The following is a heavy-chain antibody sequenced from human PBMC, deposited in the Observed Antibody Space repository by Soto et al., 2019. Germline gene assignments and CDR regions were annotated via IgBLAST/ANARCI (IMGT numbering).Heavy chain of an antibody. D-gene: IGHD3-22*01. CDR1: GGSISSSSYY. CDR2: IYYSGST. Sequence: PSETLSLTCTVSGGSISSSSYYWGWIRQPPGKGLEWIGSIYYSGSTYYNPSLRSRVTISVDTSKNQFSLKLSSVTAADTAVYYCARHGAVVITWGWFDPWGQGTLVTVSS. J-gene: IGHJ5*02. V-gene: IGHV4-39*01. CDR3: ARHGAVVITWGWFDP.